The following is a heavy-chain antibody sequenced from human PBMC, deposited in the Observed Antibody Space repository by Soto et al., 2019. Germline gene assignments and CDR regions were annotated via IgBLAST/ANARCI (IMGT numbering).Heavy chain of an antibody. V-gene: IGHV4-4*02. CDR2: ISQSGTT. D-gene: IGHD2-15*01. Sequence: PSETLSLTCAVSDASISSDNRWTWVRQPPGEGLEWIGEISQSGTTKYNPSLASRVTISVDKSKNQFSLRLTSMTAADTAVYYCAKKVPAALRLYYFFGLDVWGQGTTVTVS. CDR3: AKKVPAALRLYYFFGLDV. CDR1: DASISSDNR. J-gene: IGHJ6*02.